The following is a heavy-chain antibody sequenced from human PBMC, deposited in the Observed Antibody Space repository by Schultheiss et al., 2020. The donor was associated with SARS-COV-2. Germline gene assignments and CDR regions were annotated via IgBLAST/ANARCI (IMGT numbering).Heavy chain of an antibody. Sequence: SGTLSLTCTVSGGSISSGDYYWSWIRQPPGKGLEWIGYIYYSGSTNYNPSLKSRVTISVDTSKNQFSLKLSSVTAADTAVYYCASGDCSSTSCYAGPGYWGQGTLVTVSS. D-gene: IGHD2-2*01. CDR1: GGSISSGDYY. CDR2: IYYSGST. J-gene: IGHJ4*02. V-gene: IGHV4-30-4*01. CDR3: ASGDCSSTSCYAGPGY.